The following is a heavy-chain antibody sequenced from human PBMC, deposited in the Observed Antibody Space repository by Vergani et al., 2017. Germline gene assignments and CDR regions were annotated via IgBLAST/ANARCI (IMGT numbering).Heavy chain of an antibody. CDR2: IRYDGSNY. V-gene: IGHV3-30*02. CDR1: GFSFKYFG. J-gene: IGHJ1*01. Sequence: QVQLVESGGGVVQPGGSLRLSCAASGFSFKYFGMHWVRQAPGKGLEWVAFIRYDGSNYSKAYSVKGRFTISRDNSRNTLYLQMNGLRAEDTAMYYCARDRVVIRESAEYFHIWGQGTLVTVSS. D-gene: IGHD3-3*01. CDR3: ARDRVVIRESAEYFHI.